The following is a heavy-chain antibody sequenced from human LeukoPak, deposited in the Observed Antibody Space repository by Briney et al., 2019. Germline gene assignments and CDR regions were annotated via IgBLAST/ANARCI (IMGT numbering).Heavy chain of an antibody. Sequence: ASVKVSCKASGYTFTSYAMHWVRQAPGQRLEWMGWINAGNGNTKYSQKFQGRVTITRGTSASTAYMELSSLRSEDTAVYYCARDRSYYDILTGDKHLDYWGQGTLVTVSS. J-gene: IGHJ4*02. CDR3: ARDRSYYDILTGDKHLDY. D-gene: IGHD3-9*01. V-gene: IGHV1-3*01. CDR2: INAGNGNT. CDR1: GYTFTSYA.